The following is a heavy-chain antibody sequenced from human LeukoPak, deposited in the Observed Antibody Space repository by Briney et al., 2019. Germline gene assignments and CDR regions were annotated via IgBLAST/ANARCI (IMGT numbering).Heavy chain of an antibody. D-gene: IGHD6-6*01. Sequence: GGSLRLSCTASGFTFGDYAMSWVRQAPGKGLEWVGFIRSKGYGGTTEYAASVKGRFTISRDNSKNTLYLQMNSLRAEDTAVYYCAKEGSSSFYYYYYMDVWGKGTTVTVSS. J-gene: IGHJ6*03. CDR2: IRSKGYGGTT. CDR3: AKEGSSSFYYYYYMDV. V-gene: IGHV3-49*04. CDR1: GFTFGDYA.